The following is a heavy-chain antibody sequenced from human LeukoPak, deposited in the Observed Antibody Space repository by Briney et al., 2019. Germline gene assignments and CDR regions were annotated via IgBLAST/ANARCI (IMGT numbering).Heavy chain of an antibody. V-gene: IGHV4-34*01. J-gene: IGHJ6*02. CDR2: INHSGST. CDR3: ARAQEQYYDFWSGRFEYYYGMDV. CDR1: GGSFSGYY. Sequence: SETLSLTCAVYGGSFSGYYWSWIRQPPGKGLEWIGEINHSGSTNYNPSLKSRVTISVDTSKNQFSLKLSPVTAADTAVYYCARAQEQYYDFWSGRFEYYYGMDVWGQGTTVTVSS. D-gene: IGHD3-3*01.